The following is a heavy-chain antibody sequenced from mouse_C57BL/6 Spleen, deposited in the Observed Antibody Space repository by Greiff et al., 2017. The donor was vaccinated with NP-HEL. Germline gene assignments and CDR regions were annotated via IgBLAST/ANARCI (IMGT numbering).Heavy chain of an antibody. V-gene: IGHV1-18*01. CDR2: INPNNGGT. CDR3: ARPYYGSSYDYAMDY. J-gene: IGHJ4*01. CDR1: GYTFTDYN. D-gene: IGHD1-1*01. Sequence: VQLQQSGPELVKPGASVKIPCKASGYTFTDYNMDWVKQSHGKSLEWIGDINPNNGGTIYNQKFKGKATLTVDKSSSPAYMALRSLTSEDTAVYYCARPYYGSSYDYAMDYWGQGTSVTVSS.